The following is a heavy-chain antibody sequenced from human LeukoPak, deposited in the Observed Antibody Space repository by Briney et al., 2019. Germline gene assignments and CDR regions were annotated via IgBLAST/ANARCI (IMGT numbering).Heavy chain of an antibody. D-gene: IGHD6-13*01. J-gene: IGHJ6*02. CDR3: ARNGAGIAAAPYYYAMDV. CDR1: GGSIRSGGYY. Sequence: SETLSLTCTVSGGSIRSGGYYWSWIRQHPGKGLEWIGYIYYNGVTYYNPSLKSRVTISVDTSKNQFSLELSSVTAADTAVYYCARNGAGIAAAPYYYAMDVWGQGTTVTVSS. CDR2: IYYNGVT. V-gene: IGHV4-31*03.